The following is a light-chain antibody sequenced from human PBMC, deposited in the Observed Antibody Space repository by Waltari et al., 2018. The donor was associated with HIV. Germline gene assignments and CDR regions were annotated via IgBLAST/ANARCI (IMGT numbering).Light chain of an antibody. Sequence: QTVVTQEPSLTVSPGGTVTLTCASSTGAVNSGYYPTWFQQKPGQAPRALSYSTRNQRSWTPSRFSGSLPGGKAALTLSGVQPEDEAEYYCLRYYGGAYVFGTGTKVTVL. V-gene: IGLV7-43*01. J-gene: IGLJ1*01. CDR1: TGAVNSGYY. CDR3: LRYYGGAYV. CDR2: STR.